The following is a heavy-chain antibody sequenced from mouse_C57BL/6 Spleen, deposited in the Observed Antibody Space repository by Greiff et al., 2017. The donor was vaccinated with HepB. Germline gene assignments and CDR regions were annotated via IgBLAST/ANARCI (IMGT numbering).Heavy chain of an antibody. Sequence: QVQLKESGPELVKPGASVKISCKASGYAFSSSWMNWVKQRPGKGLEWIGRIYPGDGDTNYNGKFKGKATLTADKSSSTTYMQLSSLTSEDSAVYFCVYGSSYEYFDVWGTGTTVTVSS. D-gene: IGHD1-1*01. CDR2: IYPGDGDT. J-gene: IGHJ1*03. V-gene: IGHV1-82*01. CDR3: VYGSSYEYFDV. CDR1: GYAFSSSW.